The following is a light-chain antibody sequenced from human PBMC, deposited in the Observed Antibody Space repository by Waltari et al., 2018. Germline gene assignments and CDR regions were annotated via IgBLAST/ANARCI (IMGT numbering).Light chain of an antibody. Sequence: EIVMTQSPATLSVSPGKRATLSCRASQNIGLNLPWYQQKPGQAPRLLIYGASTRATGVPTRFSATGSGTEYTLTISSLQSDDSAFYYCQQYNDRPPYSFGQGTKLEIK. V-gene: IGKV3-15*01. CDR1: QNIGLN. CDR3: QQYNDRPPYS. J-gene: IGKJ2*03. CDR2: GAS.